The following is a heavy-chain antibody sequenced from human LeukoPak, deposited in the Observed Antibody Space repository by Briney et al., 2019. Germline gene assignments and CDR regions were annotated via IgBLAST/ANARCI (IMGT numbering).Heavy chain of an antibody. V-gene: IGHV3-53*01. CDR3: VRDREDYGDPNAFDI. D-gene: IGHD4-17*01. Sequence: GGSLRLSCAASGFTVSSNYMSWVRQAPGKGLEWVSVIYSGGSTYYADSVKGRFTISRDNSKNTLYLQMNSLRAEDTAVYYCVRDREDYGDPNAFDIWGQGTMVTVSS. CDR1: GFTVSSNY. CDR2: IYSGGST. J-gene: IGHJ3*02.